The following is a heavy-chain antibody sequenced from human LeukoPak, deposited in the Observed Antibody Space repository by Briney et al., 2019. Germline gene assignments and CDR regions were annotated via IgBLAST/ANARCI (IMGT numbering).Heavy chain of an antibody. Sequence: PGGSLRLSCAASGFTFSSYEMNWVRQAPGKGLEWVSSISSSSSYIYYADSVKGRFTVSRDNAKNSLYLQMNSLRAEDTAVYYCARGQLWSTYYFDYWGQGTLVTVSS. J-gene: IGHJ4*02. V-gene: IGHV3-21*01. D-gene: IGHD5-18*01. CDR3: ARGQLWSTYYFDY. CDR2: ISSSSSYI. CDR1: GFTFSSYE.